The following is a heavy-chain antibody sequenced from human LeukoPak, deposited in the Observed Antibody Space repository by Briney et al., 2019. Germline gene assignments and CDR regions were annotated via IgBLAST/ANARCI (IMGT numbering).Heavy chain of an antibody. J-gene: IGHJ6*03. D-gene: IGHD3-3*01. CDR1: GYTFTRYD. V-gene: IGHV1-8*01. Sequence: ASVKVSCKASGYTFTRYDINWVRQATGQGLEWMGWMNPNSGNTGYAQKFQGRVTMTRNTSISTAYMELSSLRSEDTAVYYCARVRSDFWSGYYPHYYYYYYMDVWGKGTTVTVSS. CDR2: MNPNSGNT. CDR3: ARVRSDFWSGYYPHYYYYYYMDV.